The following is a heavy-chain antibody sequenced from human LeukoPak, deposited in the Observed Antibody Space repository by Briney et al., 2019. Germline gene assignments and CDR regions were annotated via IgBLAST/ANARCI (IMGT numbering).Heavy chain of an antibody. CDR2: INPNSGGT. J-gene: IGHJ4*02. CDR1: GYTFTGYY. D-gene: IGHD1-26*01. V-gene: IGHV1-2*02. Sequence: ASVKVSCKASGYTFTGYYMHWVRQAPGQGLEWMGWINPNSGGTNDAQKFQGRVTMTRDTSISTAYMELSRLRSDDTAVYYCARDAEWEQLDYWGQGTLVTVSS. CDR3: ARDAEWEQLDY.